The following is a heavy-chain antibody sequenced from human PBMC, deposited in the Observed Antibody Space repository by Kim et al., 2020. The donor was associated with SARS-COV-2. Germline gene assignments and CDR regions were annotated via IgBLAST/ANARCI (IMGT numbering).Heavy chain of an antibody. CDR2: INHSGST. Sequence: SETLSLTCAVYGGSFSGYYWSWIRQPPGKGLEWIGEINHSGSTNYNPSLKSRVTISVDTSKNQFSLKLSSVTAADTAVYYCARGSYSNYLARGRYFDLWGRGTLVTVSS. J-gene: IGHJ2*01. D-gene: IGHD4-4*01. V-gene: IGHV4-34*01. CDR1: GGSFSGYY. CDR3: ARGSYSNYLARGRYFDL.